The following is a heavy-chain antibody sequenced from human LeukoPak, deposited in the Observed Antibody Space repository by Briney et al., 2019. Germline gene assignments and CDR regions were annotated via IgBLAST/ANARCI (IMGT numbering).Heavy chain of an antibody. J-gene: IGHJ3*02. D-gene: IGHD2/OR15-2a*01. CDR3: ARDLGNLGLGAFDI. CDR1: GFTFSSYW. V-gene: IGHV3-7*01. Sequence: GGSLRLSCAASGFTFSSYWMSWVRQAPGKGLEWVANIKQDGSEKYYVDSVKGRFTISRDNAKNSLYLQMNSLRAEDTAVYYCARDLGNLGLGAFDIWGQGTMVTVSS. CDR2: IKQDGSEK.